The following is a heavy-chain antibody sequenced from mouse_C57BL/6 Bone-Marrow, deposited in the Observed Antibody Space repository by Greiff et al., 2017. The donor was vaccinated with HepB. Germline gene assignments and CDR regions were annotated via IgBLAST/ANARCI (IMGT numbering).Heavy chain of an antibody. D-gene: IGHD2-5*01. CDR2: IHPNSGST. V-gene: IGHV1-64*01. J-gene: IGHJ3*01. CDR1: GYTFTSYW. CDR3: ARRDYSNWFAY. Sequence: VQLQQPGAELVKPGASVKLSCKASGYTFTSYWMHWVKQRPVQGLEWIGMIHPNSGSTNYNEKFKSKATLTVDKSSSTAYMQLSSLTSEDSAVYYCARRDYSNWFAYWGQGTLVTVSA.